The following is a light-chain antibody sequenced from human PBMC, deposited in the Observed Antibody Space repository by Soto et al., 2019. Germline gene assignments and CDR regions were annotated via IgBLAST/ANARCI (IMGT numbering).Light chain of an antibody. J-gene: IGKJ2*01. CDR3: HQYGSSPYT. CDR1: QSVSSSS. V-gene: IGKV3-20*01. Sequence: EIVLTQSPATLSLSPGERATLSCRASQSVSSSSLAWYQQKPGQAPRLLIYGASSRAAGFPDRFSGSGSGTDFTLAISRLEPEDFAVYYCHQYGSSPYTFGQGTKVEIK. CDR2: GAS.